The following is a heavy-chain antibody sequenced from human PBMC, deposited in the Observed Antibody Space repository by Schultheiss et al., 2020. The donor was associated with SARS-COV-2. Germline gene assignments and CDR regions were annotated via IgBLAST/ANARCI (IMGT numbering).Heavy chain of an antibody. CDR2: INHSGST. V-gene: IGHV4-34*01. J-gene: IGHJ3*02. D-gene: IGHD5-12*01. Sequence: SETLSLTCAVYGGSFSGYYWSWIRQPPGKGLEWIGEINHSGSTNYNPSLKSRVTISVDTSKNQFSLKLSSVTAADTAVYYCARVRVVATSANAFDIWGQGTMVTVSS. CDR1: GGSFSGYY. CDR3: ARVRVVATSANAFDI.